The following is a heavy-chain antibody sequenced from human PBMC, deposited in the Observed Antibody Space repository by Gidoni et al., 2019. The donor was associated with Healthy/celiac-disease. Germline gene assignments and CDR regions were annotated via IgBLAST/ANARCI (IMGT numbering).Heavy chain of an antibody. CDR2: ISSSGSTI. CDR1: GLPFSRYE. Sequence: EVQLVESGGGLVQPGGSLRRSWAASGLPFSRYEMNWVRQAPGKGLEGVSYISSSGSTIYYADSVKGRFTISRDNAKNSLYLQMNSLRAEDTAVYYGARDRYFGELPFDYWGQGTLVTVSS. D-gene: IGHD3-10*01. V-gene: IGHV3-48*03. J-gene: IGHJ4*02. CDR3: ARDRYFGELPFDY.